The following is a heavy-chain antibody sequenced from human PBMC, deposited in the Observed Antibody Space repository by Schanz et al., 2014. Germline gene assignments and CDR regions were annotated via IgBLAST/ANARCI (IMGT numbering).Heavy chain of an antibody. J-gene: IGHJ4*02. CDR1: GFTFSSYS. V-gene: IGHV3-21*02. CDR2: VSHGGTYI. Sequence: EVLLVESGGGLVTPGESLRLSCAASGFTFSSYSMNWVRQAPGKGLEWVSSVSHGGTYIYYADSVRGRFTISRDNAKNSLFLQMHSLRADDTAVYYCARGGATRFDYWGQGTLVTVSS. D-gene: IGHD1-26*01. CDR3: ARGGATRFDY.